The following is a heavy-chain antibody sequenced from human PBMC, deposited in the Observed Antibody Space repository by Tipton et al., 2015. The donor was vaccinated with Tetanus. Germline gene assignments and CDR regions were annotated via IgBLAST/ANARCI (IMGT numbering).Heavy chain of an antibody. CDR3: ARGYYDFWSGYHYFDY. J-gene: IGHJ4*02. CDR1: GGSISSYY. CDR2: IYTSGST. D-gene: IGHD3-3*01. Sequence: TLSLTCTVSGGSISSYYWSWIRQPAGKGLEWIGRIYTSGSTNYNPSLKSRVTISVDTSKNQFSLKLSSVTAADTAVYYCARGYYDFWSGYHYFDYWGQGTLVTVSS. V-gene: IGHV4-4*07.